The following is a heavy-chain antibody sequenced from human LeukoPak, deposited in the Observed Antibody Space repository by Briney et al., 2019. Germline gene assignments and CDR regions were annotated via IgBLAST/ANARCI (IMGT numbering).Heavy chain of an antibody. CDR1: GGSISSSSYY. D-gene: IGHD6-19*01. CDR2: IYYSGST. Sequence: SETLSLTCTVSGGSISSSSYYWGWIRQPPGKGLEWIGSIYYSGSTYYNPSLKSRVAISVDTSKNQFSLKLSSVTVADTAVYYCARLCRGSGWYYFDYWGQGTLVTVSS. J-gene: IGHJ4*02. V-gene: IGHV4-39*01. CDR3: ARLCRGSGWYYFDY.